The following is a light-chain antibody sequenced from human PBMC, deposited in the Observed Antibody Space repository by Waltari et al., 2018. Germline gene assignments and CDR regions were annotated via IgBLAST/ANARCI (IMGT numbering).Light chain of an antibody. CDR3: QQRSNWPPT. V-gene: IGKV3-11*01. Sequence: EIVLTQSPATLSLSPGDRATLSYRASQSVSRYLAWYQQKPGQAPRLLIYDASNRATGIPARFSGSGSGTDFTLTISSLEPEDFAVYYCQQRSNWPPTFGGGTKVEIK. CDR2: DAS. CDR1: QSVSRY. J-gene: IGKJ4*01.